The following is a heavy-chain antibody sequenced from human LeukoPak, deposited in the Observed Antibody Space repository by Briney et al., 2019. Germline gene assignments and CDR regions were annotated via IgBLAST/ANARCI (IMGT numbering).Heavy chain of an antibody. Sequence: GGSLRLSCAASGFTFRSYAMHWVRQAPGKGLEWVAFIRYDESNKYYADSVKGRFTISRDNSKNTVYLQMNSLRPEDTAVYFCGKCRSSGSLDAVDIWGQGTMVTASS. CDR3: GKCRSSGSLDAVDI. CDR1: GFTFRSYA. V-gene: IGHV3-30*02. CDR2: IRYDESNK. J-gene: IGHJ3*02. D-gene: IGHD6-25*01.